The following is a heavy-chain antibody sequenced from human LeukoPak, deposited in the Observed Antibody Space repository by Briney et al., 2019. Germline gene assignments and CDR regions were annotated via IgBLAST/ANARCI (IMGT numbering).Heavy chain of an antibody. V-gene: IGHV4-39*02. CDR3: GRAYYNPSLKSRGTICGDTSKSQFYRKLRTVTSANTAVYYCARLLLRFGEFNFVY. D-gene: IGHD3-10*01. J-gene: IGHJ4*02. CDR2: TDYSANT. Sequence: SEPLSLTCTVSGRSISRRSYYWGWIRQPPGEGLEWIWTTDYSANTYYNPSLTSRVTLSGDTTKNHFSLKPISSPAADTRVYYSGRAYYNPSLKSRGTICGDTSKSQFYRKLRTVTSANTAVYYCARLLLRFGEFNFVYWGQGTLVTVSS. CDR1: GRSISRRSYY.